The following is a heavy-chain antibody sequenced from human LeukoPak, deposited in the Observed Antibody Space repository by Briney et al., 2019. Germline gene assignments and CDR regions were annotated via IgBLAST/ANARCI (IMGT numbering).Heavy chain of an antibody. CDR3: AREFNVIGNFDY. Sequence: GGSLRLSCSTAGLTFSLSSTRSVPQAPPKGLGWVASIYLSGNFISYADSVEGRFTISRDNANNSVYLQMSSLTVDDTAVYYCAREFNVIGNFDYWGQGTLVTVSS. J-gene: IGHJ4*02. CDR1: GLTFSLSS. CDR2: IYLSGNFI. V-gene: IGHV3-21*01. D-gene: IGHD3-10*01.